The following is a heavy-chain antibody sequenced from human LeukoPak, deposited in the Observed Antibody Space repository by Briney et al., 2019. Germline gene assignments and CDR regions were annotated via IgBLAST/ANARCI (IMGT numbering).Heavy chain of an antibody. CDR2: IYHSGST. J-gene: IGHJ6*03. V-gene: IGHV4-38-2*02. D-gene: IGHD1-7*01. Sequence: PSETLSLTCTVSGYSISSGYYWGWIRQPPGKGLEWIGSIYHSGSTYYNPSLKSRVTISVDTSKNQFSLKLSSVTAADTAVYYCARGRDGTGTVVGYYYYMDVWGKGTTVTVSS. CDR3: ARGRDGTGTVVGYYYYMDV. CDR1: GYSISSGYY.